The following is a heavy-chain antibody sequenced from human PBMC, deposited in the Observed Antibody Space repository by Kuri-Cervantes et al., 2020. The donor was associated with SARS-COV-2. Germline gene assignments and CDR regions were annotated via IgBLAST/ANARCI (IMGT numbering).Heavy chain of an antibody. CDR1: GFTFSDYD. CDR2: IWYDGRNT. V-gene: IGHV3-33*08. J-gene: IGHJ6*03. CDR3: ARNHSTDV. Sequence: GGSLRLSCASSGFTFSDYDMHWVRQAPGKGLEWVAVIWYDGRNTYYTGSVKGRFTISRDNSKNMLYLEVNSLRAEDTAVYYCARNHSTDVWGTGTAVTVSS.